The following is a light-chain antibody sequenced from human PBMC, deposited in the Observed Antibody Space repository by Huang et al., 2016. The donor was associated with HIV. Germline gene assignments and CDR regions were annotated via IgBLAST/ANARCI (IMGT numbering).Light chain of an antibody. CDR1: QRLLHSTGESY. J-gene: IGKJ2*01. CDR2: EVD. Sequence: DIVMTQTPLSLSVTPGQPASISCKYSQRLLHSTGESYLYWYRQKPGQPPQLLIYEVDNRFSGVPDRFRGSGSGTDFTVKISRVEAEDVGVYYCMHSTQHPYTFGQGTKLEIK. CDR3: MHSTQHPYT. V-gene: IGKV2D-29*01.